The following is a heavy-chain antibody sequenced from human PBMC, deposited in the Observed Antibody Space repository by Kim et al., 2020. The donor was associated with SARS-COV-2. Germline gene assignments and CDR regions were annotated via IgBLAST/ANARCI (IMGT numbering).Heavy chain of an antibody. D-gene: IGHD3-22*01. Sequence: YNPSLKSRVTISVHTSKNQFSLKLSTVTAADTAVYYCASHSSGYYYNFDYWGQGTLVTVSS. V-gene: IGHV4-61*07. J-gene: IGHJ4*02. CDR3: ASHSSGYYYNFDY.